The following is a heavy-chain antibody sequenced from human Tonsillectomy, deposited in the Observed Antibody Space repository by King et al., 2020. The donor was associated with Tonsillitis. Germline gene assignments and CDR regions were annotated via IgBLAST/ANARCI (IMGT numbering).Heavy chain of an antibody. V-gene: IGHV3-30-3*01. Sequence: VQLVESGGGVVQPGRSLRLSCAASGFSFSSYAMHWVRQAPGKGLEWVAVISYGGSNKYYADSVKGRFTISRDNSKNTLYLQMNSLRAEDTAVYYCASNRKDIIVVPDALDYWVQGTLVTVSS. CDR3: ASNRKDIIVVPDALDY. CDR1: GFSFSSYA. D-gene: IGHD2-2*01. J-gene: IGHJ4*02. CDR2: ISYGGSNK.